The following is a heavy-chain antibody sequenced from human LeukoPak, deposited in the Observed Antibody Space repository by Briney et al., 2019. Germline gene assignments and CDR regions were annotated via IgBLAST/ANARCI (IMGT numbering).Heavy chain of an antibody. CDR3: ARDCSSTSCYGGEDY. V-gene: IGHV1-18*01. D-gene: IGHD2-2*01. CDR2: ISAYNGNT. J-gene: IGHJ4*02. Sequence: GASVKVSCKASGYTFTSYGISWVRQAPGQGLEWMGWISAYNGNTNYAQKLQGRVTMTTDTSTSTAYMELRSPRSDDTAVYYCARDCSSTSCYGGEDYWGQGTLVTVSS. CDR1: GYTFTSYG.